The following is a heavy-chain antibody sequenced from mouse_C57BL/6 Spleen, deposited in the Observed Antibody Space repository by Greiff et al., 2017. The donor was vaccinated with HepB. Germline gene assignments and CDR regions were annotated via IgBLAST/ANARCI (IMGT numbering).Heavy chain of an antibody. J-gene: IGHJ4*01. CDR1: GYTFTSYW. CDR3: ARGAYDYDGYYAMDY. D-gene: IGHD2-4*01. Sequence: QVQLQQPGAELVKPGASVKMSCKASGYTFTSYWITWVKQRPGQGLEWIGDIYPGSGSTNYNEKFKSKATLTVDTSSSTAYMQLSSLTSEDSAVYYCARGAYDYDGYYAMDYWGQGTSVTVSS. V-gene: IGHV1-55*01. CDR2: IYPGSGST.